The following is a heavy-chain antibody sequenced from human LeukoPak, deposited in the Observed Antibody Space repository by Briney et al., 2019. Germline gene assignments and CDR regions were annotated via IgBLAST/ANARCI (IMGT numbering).Heavy chain of an antibody. D-gene: IGHD3-22*01. Sequence: PSGTLSLTCAVSGGSISSGGYWSWLRQPPGKGLEWIGQIYYIGSTNYNPSLESRVIMSLDKSTNQLSLRFNSVIAADTAVYYCARENPSGYYNRPIDYWGQGTLVTVSS. CDR1: GGSISSGGY. J-gene: IGHJ4*02. CDR3: ARENPSGYYNRPIDY. CDR2: IYYIGST. V-gene: IGHV4-4*02.